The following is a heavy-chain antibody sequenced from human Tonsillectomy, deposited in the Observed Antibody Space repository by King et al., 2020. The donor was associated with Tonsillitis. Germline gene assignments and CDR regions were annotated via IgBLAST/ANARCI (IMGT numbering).Heavy chain of an antibody. D-gene: IGHD3-10*01. Sequence: VQLVHSGAEVKKPGSSVKVSCKASGGTFSRYAISWVRQAPGQGLEWMGGIIPIFGTANYAQKFQGRVTITADESTSTVYMELSSLRSDDTAVYYCARDRGTMGFDPWGQGTLVTVSS. J-gene: IGHJ5*02. CDR1: GGTFSRYA. CDR2: IIPIFGTA. CDR3: ARDRGTMGFDP. V-gene: IGHV1-69*12.